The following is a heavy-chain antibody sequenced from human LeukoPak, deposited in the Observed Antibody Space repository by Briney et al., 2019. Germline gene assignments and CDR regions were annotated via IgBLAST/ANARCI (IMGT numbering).Heavy chain of an antibody. V-gene: IGHV3-66*01. J-gene: IGHJ4*02. CDR1: GFTLSSNY. CDR3: ARAAPYLKYFDY. CDR2: IYSGGST. Sequence: GGSLRLSRAASGFTLSSNYMSWVRQAPGKGVEWVSVIYSGGSTSYADSVKGRFTISRDNSKNTLYLQMNSLRAEDTAVYYCARAAPYLKYFDYWGQGTLVTVSS.